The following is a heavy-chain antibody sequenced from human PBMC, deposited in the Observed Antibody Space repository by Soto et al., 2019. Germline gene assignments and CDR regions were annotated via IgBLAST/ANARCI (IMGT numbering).Heavy chain of an antibody. CDR3: ARGGAWIQLWSDAFDI. CDR1: GDSVSSNSAA. D-gene: IGHD5-18*01. Sequence: QVQLQQSGPGLVKPSQTLSLTCAISGDSVSSNSAAWNWIRQSPSRGLEWLGRTYYRSKWYNDYAVSVKSRITINPDTSKIQFSLQLNSVTPEDTAVYYCARGGAWIQLWSDAFDIWGQGTMVTVSS. CDR2: TYYRSKWYN. V-gene: IGHV6-1*01. J-gene: IGHJ3*02.